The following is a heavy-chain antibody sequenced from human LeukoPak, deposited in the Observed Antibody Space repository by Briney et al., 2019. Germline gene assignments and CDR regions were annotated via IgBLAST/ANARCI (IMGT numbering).Heavy chain of an antibody. V-gene: IGHV4-59*01. J-gene: IGHJ4*02. CDR3: ARCKLGSSWFLDY. CDR1: GGSISSYY. D-gene: IGHD6-13*01. Sequence: SETLYLTCTVSGGSISSYYWSWIRQPPGKGLEWIGYIYYSGSTNYNPSLKSRVTISADTSKNQFSLKLSSVTAADTAVYYCARCKLGSSWFLDYWGQGTLVTVSS. CDR2: IYYSGST.